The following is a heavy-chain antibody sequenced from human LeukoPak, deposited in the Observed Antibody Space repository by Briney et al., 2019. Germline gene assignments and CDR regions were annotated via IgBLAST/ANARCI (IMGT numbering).Heavy chain of an antibody. D-gene: IGHD5/OR15-5a*01. CDR3: ARDDVVSGTGLGDF. Sequence: GGSLRLSCAAYGFTFSSYRMHWVRQGPGKGLVWVSHINSDGSSTTYADSVKGRFTISRDNARNTLYLQMNSLRAEDTAVYYCARDDVVSGTGLGDFWGQGTLVTVSS. J-gene: IGHJ4*02. CDR1: GFTFSSYR. CDR2: INSDGSST. V-gene: IGHV3-74*03.